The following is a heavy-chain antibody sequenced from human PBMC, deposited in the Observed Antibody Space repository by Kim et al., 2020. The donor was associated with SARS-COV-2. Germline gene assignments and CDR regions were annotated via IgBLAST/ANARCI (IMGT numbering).Heavy chain of an antibody. J-gene: IGHJ4*02. V-gene: IGHV3-23*01. Sequence: ADSVKGRFTISRDNSKNTLYLQMNSLRAEDTAVYYCAIHGYSSSWYYFDYWGQGTLVTVSS. D-gene: IGHD6-13*01. CDR3: AIHGYSSSWYYFDY.